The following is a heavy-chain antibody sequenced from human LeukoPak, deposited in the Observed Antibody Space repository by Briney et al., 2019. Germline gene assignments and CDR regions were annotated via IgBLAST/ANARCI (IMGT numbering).Heavy chain of an antibody. D-gene: IGHD3-9*01. V-gene: IGHV4-59*01. CDR3: ARGDVLRNFDWFGSLDP. Sequence: SETLSLTCTVSGGSISGYYWSWIRQPPGKGLEWIGYIYYSGSTNYNPSLKSRITMSVDTSKNQFSLKLSSVTAADTAVYYCARGDVLRNFDWFGSLDPWGQGTLVTVSS. J-gene: IGHJ5*02. CDR1: GGSISGYY. CDR2: IYYSGST.